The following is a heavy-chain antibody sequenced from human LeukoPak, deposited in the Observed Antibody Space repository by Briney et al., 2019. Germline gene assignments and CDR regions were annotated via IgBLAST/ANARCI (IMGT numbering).Heavy chain of an antibody. D-gene: IGHD3-22*01. CDR2: IYTSGST. J-gene: IGHJ4*02. V-gene: IGHV4-4*07. CDR1: GGSISSYY. Sequence: PSETLSLTCTVSGGSISSYYWSWIRQPAGKGLEWIGRIYTSGSTNYNSSLKSRVTMSVDTSKNQFSLKLSSVTAADTAVYYCARDSDYYDSSGYSVIDYWGQGTLVTVSS. CDR3: ARDSDYYDSSGYSVIDY.